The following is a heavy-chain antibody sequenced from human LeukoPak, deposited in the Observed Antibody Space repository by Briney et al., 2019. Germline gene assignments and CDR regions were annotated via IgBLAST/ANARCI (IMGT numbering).Heavy chain of an antibody. V-gene: IGHV3-7*03. CDR3: AKEYDSSGYALYYYYGMDV. J-gene: IGHJ6*02. CDR1: GFTFSSYW. Sequence: GGSLRLSCAASGFTFSSYWMNWARQAPGKGLEWVASINHNGNVNYYVDSVKGRFTISRDNSKNTLYLQMNSLRAEDTAVYYCAKEYDSSGYALYYYYGMDVWGQGTTVTVSS. D-gene: IGHD3-22*01. CDR2: INHNGNVN.